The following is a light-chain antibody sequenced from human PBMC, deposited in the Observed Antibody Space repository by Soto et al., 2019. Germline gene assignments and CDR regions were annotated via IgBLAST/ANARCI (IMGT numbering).Light chain of an antibody. J-gene: IGKJ1*01. CDR2: DAS. CDR3: QHYKAFSAWT. V-gene: IGKV1-5*01. CDR1: QNISSW. Sequence: DIPMTQSPSALSASVGDRVTITCRASQNISSWLAWYQQKPGKAPKSLIYDASRLESGVPSRLSSSGSGTEFTLTISNLQPDDSATYYCQHYKAFSAWTFGQGTKVEIK.